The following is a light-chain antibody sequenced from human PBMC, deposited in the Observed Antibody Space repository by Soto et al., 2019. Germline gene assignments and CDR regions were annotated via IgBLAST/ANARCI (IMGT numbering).Light chain of an antibody. CDR2: GAS. J-gene: IGKJ2*01. V-gene: IGKV3-20*01. CDR3: HQYGSSPPRT. Sequence: EIVLTQSPGTLSLSPGERATLSCRASQTVSSSYLAWYQQKPGQAPRLLIYGASSRATGIPDRFSGSGSGTDFTLTISILEPEDFAVYYCHQYGSSPPRTFGQGTQLEIK. CDR1: QTVSSSY.